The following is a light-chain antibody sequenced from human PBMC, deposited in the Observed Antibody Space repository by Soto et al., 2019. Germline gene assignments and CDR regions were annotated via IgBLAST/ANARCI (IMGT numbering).Light chain of an antibody. J-gene: IGKJ2*01. CDR3: QQFEQWPPLFS. V-gene: IGKV3-15*01. CDR2: HAS. CDR1: QSLNNN. Sequence: EIVMTQSPATLSASPGDRATLSCWASQSLNNNLVWYQQKPGHPPRLLIYHASTRAAGVPARFSGSGYGTEFTLTISSLQSEDFAVYYCQQFEQWPPLFSFGQGTRVEMK.